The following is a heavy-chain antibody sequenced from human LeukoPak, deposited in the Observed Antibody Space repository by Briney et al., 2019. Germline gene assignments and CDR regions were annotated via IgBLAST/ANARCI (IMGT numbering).Heavy chain of an antibody. CDR1: GFTFSSYA. J-gene: IGHJ4*02. V-gene: IGHV3-23*01. Sequence: GGSLRLSCAASGFTFSSYAMSWVRQAPGKGLEWVSAISGSGGSTYYADSVKGRFTISRDNSKNTLYLQMNSLRAEDTAVYYCAKNGQWLVHKGGYFDYWGQGTLVTVSS. CDR2: ISGSGGST. CDR3: AKNGQWLVHKGGYFDY. D-gene: IGHD6-19*01.